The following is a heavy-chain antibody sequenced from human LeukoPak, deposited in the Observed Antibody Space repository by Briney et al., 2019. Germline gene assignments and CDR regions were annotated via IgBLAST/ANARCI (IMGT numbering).Heavy chain of an antibody. Sequence: SETLSLTCAVSGGSISSSNWWSWVRQPPGKGLEWIGEIYHSGSTNYNPSLKSRVTISVDKSKNQFSLKLSSVTAADTAVYYCARVGIAAAGAPFDYWGQGTLVTVSS. CDR2: IYHSGST. J-gene: IGHJ4*02. CDR3: ARVGIAAAGAPFDY. CDR1: GGSISSSNW. D-gene: IGHD6-13*01. V-gene: IGHV4-4*02.